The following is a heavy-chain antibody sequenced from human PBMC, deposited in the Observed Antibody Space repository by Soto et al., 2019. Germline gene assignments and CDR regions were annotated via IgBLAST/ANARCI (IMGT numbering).Heavy chain of an antibody. CDR1: GYTFTGYY. D-gene: IGHD5-18*01. CDR3: ARERSWYSYGNDGMDV. CDR2: INPNSGGT. V-gene: IGHV1-2*04. J-gene: IGHJ6*02. Sequence: GASVKVSCKASGYTFTGYYMHWVRQAPGQGLEWMGWINPNSGGTNYAQKFQGWVTMTRDTSISTAYMELSRLRSDDTAVYYCARERSWYSYGNDGMDVWGQGTTVTVSS.